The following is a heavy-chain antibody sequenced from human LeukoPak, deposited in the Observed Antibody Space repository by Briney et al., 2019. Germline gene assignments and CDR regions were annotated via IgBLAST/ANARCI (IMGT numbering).Heavy chain of an antibody. J-gene: IGHJ6*03. Sequence: GGSLRLSCTVSGFTFGNYAMTWVRQGPGKGLESVSSASTDGTPYYANSVKGRFTTSRDNSKSTLYLRMNSLRAEDTAVYYCAKLGHGGYYSYMDVWGKGTTVTVSS. CDR1: GFTFGNYA. D-gene: IGHD2-21*01. CDR2: ASTDGTP. V-gene: IGHV3-23*01. CDR3: AKLGHGGYYSYMDV.